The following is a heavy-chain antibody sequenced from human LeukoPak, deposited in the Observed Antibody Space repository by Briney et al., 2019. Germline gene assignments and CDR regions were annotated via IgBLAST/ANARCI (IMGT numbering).Heavy chain of an antibody. D-gene: IGHD3-10*01. J-gene: IGHJ6*02. CDR3: ARHSYGVDYYYYGMDV. Sequence: SETLSLTCTVSGGSISSYYWSWIRQPPGKGLEWIGYIYYSGSTNYNPSLKSRVTISVDTSKNQFSLKLSSVTAADTAVYYCARHSYGVDYYYYGMDVWDQGTTVTVSS. CDR2: IYYSGST. V-gene: IGHV4-59*08. CDR1: GGSISSYY.